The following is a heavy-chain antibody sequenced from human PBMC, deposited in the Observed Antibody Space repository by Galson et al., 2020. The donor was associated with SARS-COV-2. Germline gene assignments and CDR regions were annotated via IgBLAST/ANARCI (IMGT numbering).Heavy chain of an antibody. V-gene: IGHV3-33*01. CDR1: GFTFSSYG. Sequence: GESLKISCAASGFTFSSYGMHWVRQAPGKGLEWVAVIWYDGSNKYYADSVKGRFTISRDNSKNTLYLQMNSLRAEDTAVYYCARDGTLRYDSSGYYYPRQYYYYMDVWGKGTTVTVSS. J-gene: IGHJ6*03. D-gene: IGHD3-22*01. CDR2: IWYDGSNK. CDR3: ARDGTLRYDSSGYYYPRQYYYYMDV.